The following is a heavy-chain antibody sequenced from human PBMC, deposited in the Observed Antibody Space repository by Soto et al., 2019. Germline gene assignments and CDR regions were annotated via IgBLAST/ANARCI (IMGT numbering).Heavy chain of an antibody. J-gene: IGHJ4*02. CDR2: FDPEDGET. CDR3: ATDQRGTTGTNFDY. D-gene: IGHD1-1*01. V-gene: IGHV1-24*01. Sequence: ASVKVSCKVPGYTLTELSMHWVRQAPGKGLEWMGGFDPEDGETIYAQKFQGRVTMTEDTSTDTAYMELSSLRSEDTAVYYCATDQRGTTGTNFDYWGQGTLVTVSS. CDR1: GYTLTELS.